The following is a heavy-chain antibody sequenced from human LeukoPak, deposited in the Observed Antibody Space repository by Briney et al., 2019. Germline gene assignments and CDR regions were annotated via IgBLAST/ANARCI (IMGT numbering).Heavy chain of an antibody. CDR2: INPSGGST. V-gene: IGHV1-46*01. J-gene: IGHJ4*02. D-gene: IGHD4-11*01. CDR1: GYSFTSYY. CDR3: EREWATTTVTNSPDY. Sequence: GSSVKVSCKASGYSFTSYYMHWVRQAPGQGLEWMGIINPSGGSTSHPQNFQGRVTMTRDMSTSTVYMELSSLRSEDAAVYYCEREWATTTVTNSPDYWGQGTLVTVSS.